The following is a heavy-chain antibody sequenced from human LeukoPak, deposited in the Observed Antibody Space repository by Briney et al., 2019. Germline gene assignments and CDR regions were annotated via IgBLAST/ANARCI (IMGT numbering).Heavy chain of an antibody. CDR1: GGSISRGGYY. CDR3: ARVLPHRHLRYGYYGRRGYAFDI. J-gene: IGHJ3*02. D-gene: IGHD4-17*01. Sequence: SETLSLTCTVSGGSISRGGYYRSWIRQHPGKGLEWIGYIYYSGSTYYNPSLKSRVIISVDTSKNQSSLKLSSVTAAHTAVYYCARVLPHRHLRYGYYGRRGYAFDIWGQGTMVTVSS. CDR2: IYYSGST. V-gene: IGHV4-31*03.